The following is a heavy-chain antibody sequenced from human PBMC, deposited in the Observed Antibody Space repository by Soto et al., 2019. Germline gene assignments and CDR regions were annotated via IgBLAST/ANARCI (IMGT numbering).Heavy chain of an antibody. CDR2: IIPILGTA. Sequence: QVQLVQSGAEVKKAGSSVKVSCKASGGTFSTYGIRWVRQAPGRGLECMGGIIPILGTANYAQKFQGRTTITADERTSTAYMELSSLRSEDTAVYYCARDDSNYPGRFGMDVWGQGSTVTVSS. CDR3: ARDDSNYPGRFGMDV. CDR1: GGTFSTYG. J-gene: IGHJ6*02. D-gene: IGHD4-4*01. V-gene: IGHV1-69*01.